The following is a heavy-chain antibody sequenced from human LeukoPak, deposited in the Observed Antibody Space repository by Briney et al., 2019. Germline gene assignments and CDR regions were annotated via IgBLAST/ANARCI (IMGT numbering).Heavy chain of an antibody. V-gene: IGHV3-23*01. CDR1: GFTFSNYA. CDR2: ISSSAVST. J-gene: IGHJ4*02. D-gene: IGHD3-16*01. CDR3: AKPAQGG. Sequence: GGSLRLSCSASGFTFSNYAMSWVRQTPAKGLEWVSAISSSAVSTYYADSVKGRFTISRDNSKNTLYLQMNSLRAEDTAVYYCAKPAQGGWGQGTLVTVSS.